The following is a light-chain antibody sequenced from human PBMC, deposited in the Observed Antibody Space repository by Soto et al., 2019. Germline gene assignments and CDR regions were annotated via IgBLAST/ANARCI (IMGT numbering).Light chain of an antibody. J-gene: IGKJ3*01. CDR3: QQRSNWPPT. CDR2: DAS. Sequence: EIRMTQSPATLALSRGGMTTLSCRASLSVSRNLAWYQQKPGQAPRLLIFDASTRATGIPARFSGSGSGTEFTLTITSLQSEDFAVYYCQQRSNWPPTFGPGTKVDI. V-gene: IGKV3-15*01. CDR1: LSVSRN.